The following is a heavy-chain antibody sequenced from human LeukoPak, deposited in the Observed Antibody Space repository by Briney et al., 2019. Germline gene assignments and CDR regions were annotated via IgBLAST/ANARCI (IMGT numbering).Heavy chain of an antibody. CDR2: ISYDGSNK. CDR1: GFTFSSYA. D-gene: IGHD4-17*01. CDR3: ARLSSGGDYFSH. J-gene: IGHJ4*02. Sequence: PGGSLRLSCAASGFTFSSYAMHWVRQAPGKGLEWVAVISYDGSNKYYADSVKGRFTISRDNSKNTLYLQMNSLRAEDTAVYYCARLSSGGDYFSHWGQGTLVTVSS. V-gene: IGHV3-30-3*01.